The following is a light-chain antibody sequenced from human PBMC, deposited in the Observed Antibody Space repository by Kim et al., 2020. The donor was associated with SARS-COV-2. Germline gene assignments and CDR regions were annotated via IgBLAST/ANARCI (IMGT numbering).Light chain of an antibody. CDR3: SSYAGSNNV. V-gene: IGLV2-8*03. CDR2: EVN. CDR1: SSDVGGYNY. J-gene: IGLJ1*01. Sequence: PGQSVTISCTGTSSDVGGYNYVSWYQQHPGKAPRLIIYEVNKRPSRVPDRFFGSKSGNTASLIVSGLQAEDEADYYCSSYAGSNNVFGTGTKVTVL.